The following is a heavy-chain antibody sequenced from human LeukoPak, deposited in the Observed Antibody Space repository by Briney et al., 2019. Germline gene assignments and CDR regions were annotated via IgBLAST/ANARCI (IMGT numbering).Heavy chain of an antibody. Sequence: SETLSLTCAVSGGSISSSNWWSWVRQPPGKGLEWIGEIYHSGSTNYNPSLKSRVTISVDTSNNQFSLKLSSVTAADTAVYYCARDMLEYCSRTTCYFYGMDVWGQGTTVTVSS. D-gene: IGHD2-2*01. CDR3: ARDMLEYCSRTTCYFYGMDV. CDR1: GGSISSSNW. J-gene: IGHJ6*02. V-gene: IGHV4-4*02. CDR2: IYHSGST.